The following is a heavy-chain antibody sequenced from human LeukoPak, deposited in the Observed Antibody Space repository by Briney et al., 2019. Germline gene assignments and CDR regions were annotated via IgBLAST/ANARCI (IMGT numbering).Heavy chain of an antibody. V-gene: IGHV4-39*01. D-gene: IGHD3-22*01. Sequence: PETLSLTCTVSGGSISSSSYYWGWIRQPPGKGLEWIGSIYYSGSTYYNPSLKSRVTISVDTSKNQFSLKLSSVTAADTAVYYCARCSDYYDSSGYYIVPNYFDYWGQGTLVTVSS. CDR1: GGSISSSSYY. J-gene: IGHJ4*02. CDR3: ARCSDYYDSSGYYIVPNYFDY. CDR2: IYYSGST.